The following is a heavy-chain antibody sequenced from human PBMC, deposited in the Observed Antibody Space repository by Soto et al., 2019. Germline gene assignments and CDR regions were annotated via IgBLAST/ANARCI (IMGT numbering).Heavy chain of an antibody. V-gene: IGHV4-28*01. CDR1: GYSSRSSDW. D-gene: IGHD6-19*01. CDR3: ARMAVTTFYYYAMDV. J-gene: IGHJ6*02. CDR2: ITHGGST. Sequence: SETQSLTSPVYGYSSRSSDWRGWIRQPPGQALEWIGYITHGGSTNYNPSLKRRVTMSVDPSKNQFSLNLTSVTAVDTAVYYCARMAVTTFYYYAMDVWGQGTTVPVSS.